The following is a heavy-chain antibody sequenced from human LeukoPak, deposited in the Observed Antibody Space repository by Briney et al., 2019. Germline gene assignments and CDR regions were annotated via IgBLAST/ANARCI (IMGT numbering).Heavy chain of an antibody. J-gene: IGHJ4*02. CDR1: GGSISSSSYY. CDR2: IYFSGST. CDR3: ARERGAVDY. V-gene: IGHV4-39*07. Sequence: PSETLPLTCTVSGGSISSSSYYWGWIRQPPGKGLEWIGSIYFSGSTYYNPSLKSRVTISVDTSKNQFSLKLSSVTAADTAVYYCARERGAVDYWGQGTLVTVSS. D-gene: IGHD1-26*01.